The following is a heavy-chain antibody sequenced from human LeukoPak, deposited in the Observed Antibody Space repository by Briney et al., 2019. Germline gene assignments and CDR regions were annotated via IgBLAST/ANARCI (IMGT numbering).Heavy chain of an antibody. V-gene: IGHV3-7*03. CDR2: IKQDGSEK. J-gene: IGHJ4*02. D-gene: IGHD3-3*01. Sequence: PGGSLRLSCAASGFTFSSYWMSWVRQAPGKGLEWMANIKQDGSEKYYVDSVKGRFTISRDNAKNSLYLQMNSLRAEDTAVYYCARVYDFWSGYYYDYWGQGTLVTVSS. CDR3: ARVYDFWSGYYYDY. CDR1: GFTFSSYW.